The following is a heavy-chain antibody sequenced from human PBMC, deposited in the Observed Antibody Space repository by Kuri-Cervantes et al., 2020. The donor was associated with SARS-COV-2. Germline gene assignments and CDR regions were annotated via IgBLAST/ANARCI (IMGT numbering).Heavy chain of an antibody. V-gene: IGHV3-30*19. J-gene: IGHJ4*02. CDR3: ARDRSTHYFDY. Sequence: LSLTCAASGFTFSSYWMSWVRQAPGKGLEWVAVISYDGSNKYYADSVKGRFTISRDNSKNTLYLQMNSLRAEDTAVYYCARDRSTHYFDYWGQGTLVTVSS. CDR2: ISYDGSNK. CDR1: GFTFSSYW.